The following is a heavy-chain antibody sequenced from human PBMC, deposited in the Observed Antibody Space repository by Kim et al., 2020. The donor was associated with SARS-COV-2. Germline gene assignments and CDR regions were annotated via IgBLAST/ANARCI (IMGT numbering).Heavy chain of an antibody. CDR3: ASYRHGSSYFDY. D-gene: IGHD6-6*01. CDR1: GGSISSSNW. CDR2: IYHSGST. V-gene: IGHV4-4*02. J-gene: IGHJ4*02. Sequence: SETLSLTCAVSGGSISSSNWWSWVRQPPGKGLEWIGEIYHSGSTNYNPSLKSRVTISVDKSKNQFSLKLSSVTAADTAVYYCASYRHGSSYFDYWGQGTLVTVSS.